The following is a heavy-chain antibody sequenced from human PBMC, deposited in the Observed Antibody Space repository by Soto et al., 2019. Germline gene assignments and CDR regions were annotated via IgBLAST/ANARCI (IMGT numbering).Heavy chain of an antibody. Sequence: QVQLVQSGAEVKRPGSSVQVSCKASGDTFTFYSINWVRQAPGLGLEWMGRINPILSMSNYAQRLQGRVTMTAEKSTSTAYMELSSLRSEDTAIYYGASSYGSGYRAFDYWGQGALVTVSS. CDR3: ASSYGSGYRAFDY. CDR1: GDTFTFYS. CDR2: INPILSMS. J-gene: IGHJ4*02. V-gene: IGHV1-69*02. D-gene: IGHD3-10*01.